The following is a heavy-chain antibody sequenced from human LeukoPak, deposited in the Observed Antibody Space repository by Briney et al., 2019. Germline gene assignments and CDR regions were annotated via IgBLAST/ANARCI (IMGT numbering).Heavy chain of an antibody. CDR3: ARGTGTYYYDSSGYYDY. D-gene: IGHD3-22*01. Sequence: PSETLSLTCTVSGGSISSYYWSWIRQPPGKGLEWIGYIYYSGSTNYNPSLKSRVTISVDTSKNQFSLKLSSVTAADTAVYYCARGTGTYYYDSSGYYDYWGLGTLVTVSS. CDR2: IYYSGST. CDR1: GGSISSYY. V-gene: IGHV4-59*01. J-gene: IGHJ4*02.